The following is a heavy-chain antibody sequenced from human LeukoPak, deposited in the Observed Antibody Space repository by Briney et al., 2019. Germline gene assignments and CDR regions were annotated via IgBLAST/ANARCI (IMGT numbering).Heavy chain of an antibody. D-gene: IGHD3-10*01. V-gene: IGHV4-39*07. CDR3: WGGSRSITMVRGVNKPYYYYMDV. CDR2: IFYSGST. Sequence: SETLSLTCTVAGGSISTSNYYWGWIRQPPGKGLEWIGNIFYSGSTYYNPSLKSRVTISVDTSKNQFSLKLSAVTAADTAVYYCWGGSRSITMVRGVNKPYYYYMDVWGKGTTVT. CDR1: GGSISTSNYY. J-gene: IGHJ6*03.